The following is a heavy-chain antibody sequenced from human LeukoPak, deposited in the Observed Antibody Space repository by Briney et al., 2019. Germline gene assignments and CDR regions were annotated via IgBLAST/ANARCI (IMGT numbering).Heavy chain of an antibody. CDR2: IRYDGSNK. Sequence: GGSLRLSCAASRFTFRSYFIHWVRQAPGKWLEWVAFIRYDGSNKYYADSVKGRFSISRDNSKNTLYLQMNSLRAEDTAMYYCAKGGPQWPVRGHMDVWGKGTTVTVSS. CDR3: AKGGPQWPVRGHMDV. V-gene: IGHV3-30*02. J-gene: IGHJ6*03. D-gene: IGHD6-19*01. CDR1: RFTFRSYF.